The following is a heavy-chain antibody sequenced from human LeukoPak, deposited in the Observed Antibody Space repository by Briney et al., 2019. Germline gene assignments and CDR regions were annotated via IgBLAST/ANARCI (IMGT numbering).Heavy chain of an antibody. D-gene: IGHD4-17*01. CDR2: IYYSGST. J-gene: IGHJ4*02. Sequence: SETLSLTCTVSGGSISSYYWSWIRKPPGKGLEWIGYIYYSGSTNYNPSLKSRVTISVDTSKNQFSLKLSSVTAADTAVYYCAGDYGDYVPRYWGQGTLVTVSS. CDR1: GGSISSYY. CDR3: AGDYGDYVPRY. V-gene: IGHV4-59*01.